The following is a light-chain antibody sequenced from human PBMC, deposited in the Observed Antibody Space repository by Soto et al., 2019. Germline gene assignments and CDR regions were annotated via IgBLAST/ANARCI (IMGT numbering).Light chain of an antibody. J-gene: IGLJ1*01. V-gene: IGLV2-14*01. CDR3: SSYSISTAYL. Sequence: QSALTQPASVYGSPGQSITISCTGTSSDVGGYDYVSWYQLHPGKAPKLMVFEVNNRPSGVSYRFSGSKSGNTASLTISGLQAEDEADYFCSSYSISTAYLFGTGTQLTVL. CDR2: EVN. CDR1: SSDVGGYDY.